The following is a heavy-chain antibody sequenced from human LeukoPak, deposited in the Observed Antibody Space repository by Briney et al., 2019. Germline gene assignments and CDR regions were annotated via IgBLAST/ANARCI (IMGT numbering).Heavy chain of an antibody. Sequence: SETLSLTCAVYGGSFSGYYWSWIRQPPGKGLEWIGEINHSGSTNYNPSLKSRVTISVDTTKNQFSLKLSSVTAADTAVYYCARDSGGWYRWFDPWGQGSLVTVSS. J-gene: IGHJ5*02. V-gene: IGHV4-34*01. CDR1: GGSFSGYY. D-gene: IGHD6-19*01. CDR3: ARDSGGWYRWFDP. CDR2: INHSGST.